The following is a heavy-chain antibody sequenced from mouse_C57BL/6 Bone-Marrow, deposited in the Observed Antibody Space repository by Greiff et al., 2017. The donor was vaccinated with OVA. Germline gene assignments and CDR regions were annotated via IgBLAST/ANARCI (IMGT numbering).Heavy chain of an antibody. CDR3: ARGDRGFAY. V-gene: IGHV1-64*01. CDR1: GYTFTSYW. CDR2: IHPNSGST. J-gene: IGHJ3*01. D-gene: IGHD3-3*01. Sequence: VQLQQSGPELVKPGASVKISCKASGYTFTSYWMHWVKQRPGQGLEWIGMIHPNSGSTNYNEKFKSKATLTVDKSSSTAYMQLSSLTSEDSAVYYCARGDRGFAYWGQGTLVTVSA.